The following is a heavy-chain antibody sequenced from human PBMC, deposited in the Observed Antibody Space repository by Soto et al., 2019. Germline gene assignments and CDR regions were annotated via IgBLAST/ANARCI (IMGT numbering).Heavy chain of an antibody. J-gene: IGHJ4*01. D-gene: IGHD3-16*01. CDR1: NSVLTTSV. CDR3: ARGGEPYLRPLEI. CDR2: ISANDGGT. V-gene: IGHV1-18*04. Sequence: QALLEQSGPEVKKPGDSVRISCWLYNSVLTTSVITWLRQAPGQCLEWMGWISANDGGTLSALKFRNTLVMPTDSMTNMAYMHLWELTFDDTAVYFCARGGEPYLRPLEIWGKGTPVTVSS.